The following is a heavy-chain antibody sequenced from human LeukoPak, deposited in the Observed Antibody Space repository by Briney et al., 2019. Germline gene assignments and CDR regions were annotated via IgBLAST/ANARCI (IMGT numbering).Heavy chain of an antibody. Sequence: ASVKVSCKASGYTFTGYYMHWVRQAPGQGLEWMGWINPNSGGTNYAQKFQGRVTMTRDTSISTAYMELSRLRSDDTAVYYCAREVNSNHEGIDYWGQGTLVTVSS. CDR1: GYTFTGYY. CDR3: AREVNSNHEGIDY. CDR2: INPNSGGT. V-gene: IGHV1-2*02. D-gene: IGHD4-11*01. J-gene: IGHJ4*02.